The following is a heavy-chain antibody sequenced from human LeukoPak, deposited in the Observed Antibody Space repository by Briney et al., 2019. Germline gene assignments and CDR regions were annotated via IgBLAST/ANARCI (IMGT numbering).Heavy chain of an antibody. J-gene: IGHJ3*02. V-gene: IGHV4-59*08. Sequence: SETLSLTCTVSGGSISSYYWSWIRQPPGKGLEWIGYIYYSGSTNYNPSLKSRVTISVDTSMNQFSLKLSSVTAAVTAVYYCARGPAYDFWSGYYLDAFDIWGQGTMVTVSS. CDR3: ARGPAYDFWSGYYLDAFDI. D-gene: IGHD3-3*01. CDR1: GGSISSYY. CDR2: IYYSGST.